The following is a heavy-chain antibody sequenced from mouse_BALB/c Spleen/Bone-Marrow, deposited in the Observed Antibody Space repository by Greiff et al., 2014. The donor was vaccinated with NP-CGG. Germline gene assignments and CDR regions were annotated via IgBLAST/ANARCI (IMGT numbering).Heavy chain of an antibody. D-gene: IGHD2-4*01. CDR1: GFSLTSYG. CDR3: ARNKNDYDGTLAY. CDR2: IWSGGST. Sequence: VQRVESGPGLVQPSQSLSITCTVSGFSLTSYGVHWVRQSPGKGLEWLGVIWSGGSTDYNAAFISRLSISKDNSKSQVFFKMNSLQADDTAINYCARNKNDYDGTLAYWGQGTLVTVSA. J-gene: IGHJ3*01. V-gene: IGHV2-4-1*01.